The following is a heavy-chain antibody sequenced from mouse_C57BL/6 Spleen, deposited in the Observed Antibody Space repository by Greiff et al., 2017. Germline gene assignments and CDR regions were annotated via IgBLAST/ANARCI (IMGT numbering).Heavy chain of an antibody. V-gene: IGHV1-69*01. CDR3: ARSSGYRFAY. Sequence: VQLQQPGAELVMPGASVKLSCKASGYTFTSYWMHWVKQRPGQGLEWIGEIDPSDSYTNYNQKFKGKSTLTVDKSSSTAYMQLSSLTSEDSAVYYCARSSGYRFAYWGQGTLVTVSA. CDR2: IDPSDSYT. D-gene: IGHD3-2*02. CDR1: GYTFTSYW. J-gene: IGHJ3*01.